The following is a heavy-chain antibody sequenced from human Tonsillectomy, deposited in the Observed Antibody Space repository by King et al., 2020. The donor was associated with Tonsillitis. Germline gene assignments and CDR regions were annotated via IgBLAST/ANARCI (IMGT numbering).Heavy chain of an antibody. CDR2: INHSGST. V-gene: IGHV4-34*01. Sequence: VQLQQWGAGLLKPSETLSLTCAVYGGSFSDYYWSWIRQPPGKGLEWIGEINHSGSTNYNPSLKSRVTISVDTSKNQFSLKLNSVTAADMAVYYCASRLRYFDWSFDPWGQGTLVTVSS. J-gene: IGHJ5*02. CDR3: ASRLRYFDWSFDP. CDR1: GGSFSDYY. D-gene: IGHD3-9*01.